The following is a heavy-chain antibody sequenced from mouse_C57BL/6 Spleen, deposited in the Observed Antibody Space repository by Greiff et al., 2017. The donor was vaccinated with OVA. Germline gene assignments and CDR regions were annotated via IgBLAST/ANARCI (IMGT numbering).Heavy chain of an antibody. V-gene: IGHV5-6*01. CDR1: GFTFSSYG. J-gene: IGHJ3*01. D-gene: IGHD2-4*01. CDR3: ARLGYDYDEGFAY. Sequence: EVQLVESGGDLVKPGGSLKLSCAASGFTFSSYGMSWVRQTPDKRLEWVATISSGGSYTYYPDSVKGRFTISRDNAKNTLYLQMSSLKSEDTAVYYCARLGYDYDEGFAYWGQGTLVTVSA. CDR2: ISSGGSYT.